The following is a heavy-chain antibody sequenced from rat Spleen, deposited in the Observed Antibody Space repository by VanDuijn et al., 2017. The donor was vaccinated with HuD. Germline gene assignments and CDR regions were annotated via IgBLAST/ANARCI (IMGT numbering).Heavy chain of an antibody. J-gene: IGHJ1*01. CDR1: GFTYSNYV. D-gene: IGHD2-2*01. V-gene: IGHV5S13*01. Sequence: EVQLVESGGGLVQPGRSLKLSCAASGFTYSNYVMAWVSQAPTKGLAWVASISTGGGTTYYRDSVKGRFTISRDNAKNTLYLQMDNLRFEDTATYYCTRAGYLRDWYFDFWGPGTMVTVSS. CDR2: ISTGGGTT. CDR3: TRAGYLRDWYFDF.